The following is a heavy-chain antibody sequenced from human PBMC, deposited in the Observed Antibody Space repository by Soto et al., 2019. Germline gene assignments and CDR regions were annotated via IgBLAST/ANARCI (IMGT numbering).Heavy chain of an antibody. V-gene: IGHV4-59*11. D-gene: IGHD6-19*01. J-gene: IGHJ4*02. CDR3: ARVGSSGWSPDY. CDR1: GGSISGHY. Sequence: PSETLSLTCSGSGGSISGHYWTWIRQSPGKGLEWIGYIFYSGSTNYNPSLKSRVTISVDTSKNQFSLKMSSVTAADTAVYYCARVGSSGWSPDYWGRGTLVTVSS. CDR2: IFYSGST.